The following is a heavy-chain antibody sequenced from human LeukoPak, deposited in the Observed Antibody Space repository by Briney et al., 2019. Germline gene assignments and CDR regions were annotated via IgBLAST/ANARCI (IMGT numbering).Heavy chain of an antibody. CDR1: GFTLSTYE. J-gene: IGHJ6*02. V-gene: IGHV3-48*03. D-gene: IGHD1-14*01. CDR3: ATLSDRSFYYSYGLDV. Sequence: GGSLRLSCAASGFTLSTYEMNWVRQAPGKGLEWVAYIGRYGVTTYYADSVKGRFTISGDNAKNSLNLQMNSLRAEDTAVYYCATLSDRSFYYSYGLDVWGQGTTVTVS. CDR2: IGRYGVTT.